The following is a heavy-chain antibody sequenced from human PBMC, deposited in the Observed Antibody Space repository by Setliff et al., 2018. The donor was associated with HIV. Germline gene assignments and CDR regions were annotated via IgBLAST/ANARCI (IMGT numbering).Heavy chain of an antibody. CDR1: GGSFSGYY. CDR3: ARYDYGDFDY. J-gene: IGHJ4*02. V-gene: IGHV4-34*01. Sequence: PSETLSLTCAVFGGSFSGYYWSWIRQPPGKGLEWIGEINHSGSTDYNPSLKSRVTISVDTSKNQFSLNLSSVTAADTAVYYCARYDYGDFDYWGQGTPVPSPQ. CDR2: INHSGST. D-gene: IGHD4-17*01.